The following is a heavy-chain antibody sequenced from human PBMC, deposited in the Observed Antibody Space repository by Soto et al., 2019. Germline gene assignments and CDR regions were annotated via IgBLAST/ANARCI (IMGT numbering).Heavy chain of an antibody. Sequence: WGSLRLSCAASGFTVSSNYMSWVRQAPGKGLEWVANIKQDGSEKYYVDSVKGRFTISRDNAKNSLYLQMNSLRAEDTAVYYCARDPGGSGDAFDIWGQGTMVTVS. CDR2: IKQDGSEK. D-gene: IGHD3-16*01. CDR3: ARDPGGSGDAFDI. J-gene: IGHJ3*02. V-gene: IGHV3-7*01. CDR1: GFTVSSNY.